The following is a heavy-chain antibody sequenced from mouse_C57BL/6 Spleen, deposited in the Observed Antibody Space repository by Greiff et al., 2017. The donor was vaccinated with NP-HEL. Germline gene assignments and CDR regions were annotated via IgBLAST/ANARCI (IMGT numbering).Heavy chain of an antibody. Sequence: QVQLQQPGAELVKPGASVKMSCKASGYTFTSYWITWVKQRPGQGLEWIGDIYPGSGSTNYNEKFKSKATLTVDTSSSTAYSQLSSLTSEDSAVYYGARGGGFPDWYFDVWGTGTTVTVSS. CDR2: IYPGSGST. J-gene: IGHJ1*03. CDR1: GYTFTSYW. V-gene: IGHV1-55*01. CDR3: ARGGGFPDWYFDV.